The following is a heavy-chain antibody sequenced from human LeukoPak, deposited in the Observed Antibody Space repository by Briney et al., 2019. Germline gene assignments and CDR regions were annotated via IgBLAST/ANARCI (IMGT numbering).Heavy chain of an antibody. CDR3: ARGYGGNYAHWYFDL. D-gene: IGHD4-23*01. J-gene: IGHJ2*01. CDR2: IYYSGST. CDR1: GGSISSYY. Sequence: PSETLSLTCTAPGGSISSYYWSWIRQPPGKGLEWIGYIYYSGSTNYNPSLKSRVTISVDTSKNQFSLKLSSVTAADTAVYYCARGYGGNYAHWYFDLWGRGTLVTVSS. V-gene: IGHV4-59*01.